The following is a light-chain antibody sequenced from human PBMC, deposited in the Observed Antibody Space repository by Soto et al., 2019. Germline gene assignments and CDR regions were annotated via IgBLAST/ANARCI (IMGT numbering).Light chain of an antibody. CDR1: SSDIGGYKH. Sequence: QSVLAQPASVSGSPGQSITISCTGTSSDIGGYKHVSWYQQHPGKAPKLMIYEVSNRPSGVSNRFSGSKSGNAASLTISGLQAEDEADYYCSSYTTSSTQVFGTGTQGTVL. V-gene: IGLV2-14*01. CDR3: SSYTTSSTQV. CDR2: EVS. J-gene: IGLJ1*01.